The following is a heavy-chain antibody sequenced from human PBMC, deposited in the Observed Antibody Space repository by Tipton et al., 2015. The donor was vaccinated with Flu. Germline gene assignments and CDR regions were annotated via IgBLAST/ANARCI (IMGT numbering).Heavy chain of an antibody. CDR2: ISRGGST. CDR1: GDSIRSDYF. CDR3: ARRDYSNYVSQPKNWFDH. J-gene: IGHJ5*02. V-gene: IGHV4-38-2*02. D-gene: IGHD4-11*01. Sequence: TLSLTCIVSGDSIRSDYFWGWSRQPPGKGLEWIGHISRGGSTYYNSSLQSRVPISVDSSRNRFSLKVKSVTAADTAIYYCARRDYSNYVSQPKNWFDHWGQGTLVTVSS.